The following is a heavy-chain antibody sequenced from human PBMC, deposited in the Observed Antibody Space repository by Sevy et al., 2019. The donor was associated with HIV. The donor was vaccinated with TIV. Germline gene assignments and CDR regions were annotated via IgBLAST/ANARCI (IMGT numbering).Heavy chain of an antibody. Sequence: GGSLRLSCAASGFRFSDYSMHWVRQAPGKGLEWVSSISSSSSYIYYADSVKGRFTISRDNAKNSLYLQMNSLRAEDTAVYYCARDNLVVYAIRAFDIWGQGTMVTVSS. CDR1: GFRFSDYS. D-gene: IGHD2-8*02. CDR3: ARDNLVVYAIRAFDI. V-gene: IGHV3-21*01. CDR2: ISSSSSYI. J-gene: IGHJ3*02.